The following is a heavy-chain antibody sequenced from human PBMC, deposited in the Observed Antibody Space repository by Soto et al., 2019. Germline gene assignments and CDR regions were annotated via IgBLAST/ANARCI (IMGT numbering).Heavy chain of an antibody. CDR3: ARNTSGRYFDC. J-gene: IGHJ4*02. D-gene: IGHD6-19*01. Sequence: SETLSLTCNVSGGSVSSSNYYWGWIRQPPGKGLEWIGSVYYSGSTYFSPSLKSRATISVDTSNNQFSLRLSSVTAADTAVYYCARNTSGRYFDCWGQGTLVTVSS. CDR1: GGSVSSSNYY. CDR2: VYYSGST. V-gene: IGHV4-39*07.